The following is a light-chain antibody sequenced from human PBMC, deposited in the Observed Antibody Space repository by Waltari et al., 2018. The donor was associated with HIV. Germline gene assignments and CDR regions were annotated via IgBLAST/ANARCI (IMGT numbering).Light chain of an antibody. CDR3: QQYENWSLWT. V-gene: IGKV3-15*01. CDR2: GAS. Sequence: EIVMTQSPATLSVSPGERATLSCRASQSVSSNLAWYQQKPGQAPRLLIYGASTRATGIPARFSGRGSGTDFTLTISSLQSEDFALYYCQQYENWSLWTFGQGTKVEIK. J-gene: IGKJ1*01. CDR1: QSVSSN.